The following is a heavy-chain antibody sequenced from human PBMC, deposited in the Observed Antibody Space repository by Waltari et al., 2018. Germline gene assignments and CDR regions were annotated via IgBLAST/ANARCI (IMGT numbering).Heavy chain of an antibody. D-gene: IGHD3-9*01. J-gene: IGHJ1*01. V-gene: IGHV4-34*02. CDR1: GVSLTDYY. Sequence: QVQLQQWGAGLVRPSETLSLTCDVYGVSLTDYYWTWIRQSPGKGLEWIGENNLGDITDYTPSLENRVTILLDKSKTQFSLRLDSVTAADTAVYYCVTGPRDKWVGRYSGEFFHHWGPGTLVTVS. CDR2: NNLGDIT. CDR3: VTGPRDKWVGRYSGEFFHH.